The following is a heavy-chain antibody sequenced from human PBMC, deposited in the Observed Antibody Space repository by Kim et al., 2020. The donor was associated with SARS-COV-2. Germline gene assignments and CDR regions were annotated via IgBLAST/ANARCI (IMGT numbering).Heavy chain of an antibody. D-gene: IGHD6-13*01. Sequence: ASVKVSCKASGNTFTSYIMHWVRQAPGQSLEWMGWISAAYGNTEYLQKFQGRVTITRDTSASTAYMELSSLRSEDTAVYYCAAQYGSSWPFDHWGQGTPVTVSS. J-gene: IGHJ4*02. CDR1: GNTFTSYI. CDR3: AAQYGSSWPFDH. V-gene: IGHV1-3*01. CDR2: ISAAYGNT.